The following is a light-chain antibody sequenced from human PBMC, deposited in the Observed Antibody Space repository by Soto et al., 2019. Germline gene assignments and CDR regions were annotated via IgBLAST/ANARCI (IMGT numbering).Light chain of an antibody. Sequence: QSALTQPASVSGSPGQSITISCTGTSSDIGAYNFVSWYQQHPGKAPKLMLYDVNIRPSGVSNRCSGSKSGNTASLTISGLQAEDEADYYCTSSTTSTTMVFGGGTKVTVL. CDR2: DVN. CDR3: TSSTTSTTMV. V-gene: IGLV2-14*03. J-gene: IGLJ2*01. CDR1: SSDIGAYNF.